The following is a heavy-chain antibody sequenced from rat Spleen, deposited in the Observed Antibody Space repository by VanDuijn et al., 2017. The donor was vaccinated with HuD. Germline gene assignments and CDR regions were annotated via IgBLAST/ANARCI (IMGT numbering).Heavy chain of an antibody. CDR2: ISTGGGNT. D-gene: IGHD1-11*01. J-gene: IGHJ3*01. V-gene: IGHV5-25*01. Sequence: EVQVVESDGGLVQPGRSLKLSCAASGFTFSNYYMAWVRQAPTKGLEWVASISTGGGNTYYRDSVKGRFTISRDNAKSTLYLQMDSLRSEDTASYYCARLLLGYFDYWGQGTLVTVSS. CDR3: ARLLLGYFDY. CDR1: GFTFSNYY.